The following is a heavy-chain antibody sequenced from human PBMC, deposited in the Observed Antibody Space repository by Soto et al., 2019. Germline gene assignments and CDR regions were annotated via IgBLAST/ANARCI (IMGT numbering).Heavy chain of an antibody. CDR2: ISAYNGNT. Sequence: QVQLVQSGAEVKKPGASVKVSCKASGYTFTSYGISWVRQAPGQGLEWMGWISAYNGNTNYAQKLQGRVTMTTDTSTSTAYTELRSLSSDDTAVYYCARDRLNITMARLYGMDVWGQGTTVTVSS. D-gene: IGHD3-10*01. CDR3: ARDRLNITMARLYGMDV. CDR1: GYTFTSYG. V-gene: IGHV1-18*01. J-gene: IGHJ6*02.